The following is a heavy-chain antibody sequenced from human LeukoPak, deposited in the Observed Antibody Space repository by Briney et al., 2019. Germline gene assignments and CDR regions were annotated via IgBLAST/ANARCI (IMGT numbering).Heavy chain of an antibody. CDR3: ARADFWSGSSYYYYMDV. D-gene: IGHD3-3*01. J-gene: IGHJ6*03. CDR1: GGSISSGSYY. CDR2: IYTSGST. V-gene: IGHV4-61*02. Sequence: SQTLSLTCTVSGGSISSGSYYWSWIRQPAGKGLEWIGRIYTSGSTNYNPSLKSRFTISVDTSKNQFSLKLSSVTAADTAVYYCARADFWSGSSYYYYMDVWGKGTTVTVSS.